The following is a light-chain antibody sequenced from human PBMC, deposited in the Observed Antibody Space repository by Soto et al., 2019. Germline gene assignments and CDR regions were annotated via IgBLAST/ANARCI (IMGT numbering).Light chain of an antibody. V-gene: IGKV3-20*01. CDR3: HQYGSSPYT. CDR2: GAS. J-gene: IGKJ2*01. CDR1: QSVSSSY. Sequence: EIVLTQSPGTLSLSPGERATLSCRASQSVSSSYLAWYQQKPGQAPMLLIYGASSKATGIPDRFSGSGSGTDFTLNISRLEPVDFAVYYCHQYGSSPYTFGQGTKLEIK.